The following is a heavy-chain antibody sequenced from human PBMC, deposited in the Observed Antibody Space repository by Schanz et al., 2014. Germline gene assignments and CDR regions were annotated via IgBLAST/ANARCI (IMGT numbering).Heavy chain of an antibody. Sequence: EVQLVESGGGLVQPGGSLRLSCAASGFTFSSYAMSWVRQAPGKGLEWVSAISGSGGSTYYADSVKGRFTISRDNSRDTVYLQMNSLRAEDTAVYYCTRDVRLDRRGNWFDPWGQGTLVTVSS. J-gene: IGHJ5*02. D-gene: IGHD1-1*01. CDR1: GFTFSSYA. CDR3: TRDVRLDRRGNWFDP. CDR2: ISGSGGST. V-gene: IGHV3-23*04.